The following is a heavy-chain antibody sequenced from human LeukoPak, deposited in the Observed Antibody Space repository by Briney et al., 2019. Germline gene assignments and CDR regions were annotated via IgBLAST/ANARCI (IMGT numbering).Heavy chain of an antibody. V-gene: IGHV1-3*01. CDR3: ARSPTVTTREAAFDI. Sequence: ASVKVSCKASGYTFTSYAMHWVRQAPGQRLEWMGWINAGNGNTKYSQKFQGRVTMTRDTSTSTVYMELSSLRSEDTAVYYCARSPTVTTREAAFDIWGQGTMVTVSS. D-gene: IGHD4-17*01. CDR2: INAGNGNT. CDR1: GYTFTSYA. J-gene: IGHJ3*02.